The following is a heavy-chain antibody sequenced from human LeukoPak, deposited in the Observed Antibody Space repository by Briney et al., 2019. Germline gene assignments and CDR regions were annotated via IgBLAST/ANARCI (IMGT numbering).Heavy chain of an antibody. CDR1: GFTFSSYA. D-gene: IGHD3-10*01. CDR2: ISGSGENT. Sequence: GKSLRLSCAASGFTFSSYAMSWVRQAPGKGLEWVSTISGSGENTYYADSVKGRFTISRHNSKNTLDLQMNSLRAEDTAVYYCARVNGGGFDHWGQGTLVTVSA. V-gene: IGHV3-23*01. CDR3: ARVNGGGFDH. J-gene: IGHJ4*02.